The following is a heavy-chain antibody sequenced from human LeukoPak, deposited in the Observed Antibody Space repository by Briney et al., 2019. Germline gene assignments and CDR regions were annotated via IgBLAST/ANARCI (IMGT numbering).Heavy chain of an antibody. V-gene: IGHV4-59*08. CDR1: GDSISGDY. D-gene: IGHD3-22*01. CDR3: ARLLDYDSSGDPDTFDI. CDR2: FHHTAGT. J-gene: IGHJ3*02. Sequence: PSETLSLTCTVSGDSISGDYWSWIRQSPGKGPEWIGYFHHTAGTRYNPSLQSRVTISIDTSRNHFSLKLNSLSAADTAVYFCARLLDYDSSGDPDTFDIWGQGTMVTVSS.